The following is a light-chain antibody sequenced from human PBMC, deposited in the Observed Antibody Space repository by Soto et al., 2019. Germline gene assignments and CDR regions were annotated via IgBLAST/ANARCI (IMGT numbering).Light chain of an antibody. CDR2: EVS. V-gene: IGLV2-8*01. CDR1: SSDVGGYNY. J-gene: IGLJ1*01. CDR3: SSYAGSNNFV. Sequence: QSVLTQPPSASGSPGQSVPISYTGSSSDVGGYNYVSWYQQHPGKAPKLMIYEVSKRPSGVPDRFSGSKSGNTASLTVSGLQAEDEADYYCSSYAGSNNFVFGSGTKVTVL.